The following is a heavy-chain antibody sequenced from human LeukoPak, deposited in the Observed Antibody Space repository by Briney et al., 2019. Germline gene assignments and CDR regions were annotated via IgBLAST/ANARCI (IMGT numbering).Heavy chain of an antibody. V-gene: IGHV3-48*01. D-gene: IGHD2-2*01. Sequence: GGSLRLSCAATGFIFSSYSMNWVRQAPGKGLEWVSYISSSGSTIYYADSVKGRFTISRDNAKNSLYLQMNSLRAEDTAVYYCAVLTYQLLDYYFDYWGQGTLVTVSS. CDR1: GFIFSSYS. CDR2: ISSSGSTI. J-gene: IGHJ4*02. CDR3: AVLTYQLLDYYFDY.